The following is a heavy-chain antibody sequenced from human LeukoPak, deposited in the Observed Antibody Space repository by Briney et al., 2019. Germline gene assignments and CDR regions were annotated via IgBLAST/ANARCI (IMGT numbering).Heavy chain of an antibody. CDR2: IYSGGST. V-gene: IGHV3-53*01. J-gene: IGHJ6*02. Sequence: GGSLRLSCAASGFTVSSNSMSWVRQAPGKGLEWVSLIYSGGSTYYADSVKGRLTISRDNSKNTLCLQMNSLRVEDTAVYYCARGRPMDVWGQGTTVTVSS. CDR1: GFTVSSNS. CDR3: ARGRPMDV.